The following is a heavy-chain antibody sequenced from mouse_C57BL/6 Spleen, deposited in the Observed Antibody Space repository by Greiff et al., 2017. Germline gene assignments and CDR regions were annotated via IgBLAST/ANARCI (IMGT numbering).Heavy chain of an antibody. D-gene: IGHD2-3*01. J-gene: IGHJ4*01. Sequence: VKLMESGPGLVQPSQSLSITCTVSGFSLTSYGVHWVRQSPGKGLEWLGVIWSGGSTDYNAAFISRLSISKDNSKSQVFFKMNSLQADDTAIYYCASDGYYVGDAMDYWGQGTSVTVSS. CDR1: GFSLTSYG. CDR2: IWSGGST. CDR3: ASDGYYVGDAMDY. V-gene: IGHV2-2*01.